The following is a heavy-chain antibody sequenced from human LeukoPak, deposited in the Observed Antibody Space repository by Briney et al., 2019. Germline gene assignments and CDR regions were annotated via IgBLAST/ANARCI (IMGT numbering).Heavy chain of an antibody. Sequence: GGSLRLSCAASGFTFSSYAMHWVRQAPGKGLEWVTFISYDGSNKHYADSVKGRFTISRDNAKNSLYLQMNSLRAEDTAVYYCARAPKFRLVGAPKGPFDPWGQGTLVTVSS. J-gene: IGHJ5*02. CDR2: ISYDGSNK. CDR3: ARAPKFRLVGAPKGPFDP. D-gene: IGHD1-26*01. V-gene: IGHV3-30*04. CDR1: GFTFSSYA.